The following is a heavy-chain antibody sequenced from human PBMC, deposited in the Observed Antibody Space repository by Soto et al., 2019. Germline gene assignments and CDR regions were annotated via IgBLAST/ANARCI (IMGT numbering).Heavy chain of an antibody. CDR2: ISAYNGNT. J-gene: IGHJ3*02. V-gene: IGHV1-18*01. D-gene: IGHD2-15*01. CDR1: GYTFTSYG. Sequence: QVQLVQSGAEVKKPGASVKVSCKASGYTFTSYGISWVRQAPGQGLEWMGWISAYNGNTNYAQKLQGRVTMTTDTSTSTAYMQLRSLRSDDTAVYYCARDLLVRVVTEDDAFDIWGQGTMVTVSS. CDR3: ARDLLVRVVTEDDAFDI.